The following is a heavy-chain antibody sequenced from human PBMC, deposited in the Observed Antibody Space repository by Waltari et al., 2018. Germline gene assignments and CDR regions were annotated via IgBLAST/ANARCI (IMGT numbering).Heavy chain of an antibody. CDR2: IKSKTDGGTT. CDR3: TTTSFVEQQLVLGWDY. Sequence: EVQLVESGGGLVKPGWSLRLSCAASGFRFRNAWMSWVGQAPGKGLEWVGRIKSKTDGGTTDYAAPVKGRFTISRDDSKNTLYLQMNSLKTEDTAVYYCTTTSFVEQQLVLGWDYWGQGTLVTVSS. CDR1: GFRFRNAW. V-gene: IGHV3-15*01. J-gene: IGHJ4*02. D-gene: IGHD6-13*01.